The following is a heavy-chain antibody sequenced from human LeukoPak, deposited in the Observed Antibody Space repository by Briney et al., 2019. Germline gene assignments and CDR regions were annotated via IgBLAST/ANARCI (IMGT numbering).Heavy chain of an antibody. V-gene: IGHV3-30*18. Sequence: GGSLRLSCAASGFTFSSYGMHWVRQAPGKGLEWVAVISYDGSNKYYADSVKGRFTISRDNSKNTLYLQMNSLRAEDTAVYYCAKVLQDIVVVVAATYYYYGMDVWGQGTTVTVSS. D-gene: IGHD2-15*01. CDR1: GFTFSSYG. CDR2: ISYDGSNK. J-gene: IGHJ6*02. CDR3: AKVLQDIVVVVAATYYYYGMDV.